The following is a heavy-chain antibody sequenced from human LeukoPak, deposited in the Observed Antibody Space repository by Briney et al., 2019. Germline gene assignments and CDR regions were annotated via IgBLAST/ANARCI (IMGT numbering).Heavy chain of an antibody. CDR2: VYTSGST. D-gene: IGHD2-2*01. Sequence: SETLSLTCTVSGGSISSGSYYWSWIRQPAGKGLEWIGRVYTSGSTNYNPSLKSRVTISVDTSKNQFSLKLSSVTAADTAVYYCARDQGYCSSTSCPRFDPWGQGTLVTVSS. V-gene: IGHV4-61*02. CDR3: ARDQGYCSSTSCPRFDP. J-gene: IGHJ5*02. CDR1: GGSISSGSYY.